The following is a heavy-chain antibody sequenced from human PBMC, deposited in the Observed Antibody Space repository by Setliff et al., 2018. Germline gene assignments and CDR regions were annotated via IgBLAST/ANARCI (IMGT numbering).Heavy chain of an antibody. D-gene: IGHD2-15*01. CDR1: GYTFTNYG. J-gene: IGHJ6*03. CDR3: ARVPLPLDIVVVVAATPLEYYYYMDV. V-gene: IGHV1-18*01. Sequence: SVKVSCKASGYTFTNYGISWVRQAPGQGLEWMGWISAYNGNTNYAQKLQGRVTMTTDTSTSTAYMELRSLGSDDTAVYYCARVPLPLDIVVVVAATPLEYYYYMDVWGKGTTVTVSS. CDR2: ISAYNGNT.